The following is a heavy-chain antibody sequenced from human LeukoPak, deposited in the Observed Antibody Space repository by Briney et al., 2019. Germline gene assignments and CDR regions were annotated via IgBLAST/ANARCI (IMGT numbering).Heavy chain of an antibody. Sequence: QPGGSLRLSCAASGFTFSSYAMHWVRQAPGKGLEWVAVISYDGSNKYYADSVKGRFTISRDNSKNTLYLQMNSLRAEDTAVYYCARDDLDEAFDIWGQGTMVTVSS. J-gene: IGHJ3*02. CDR1: GFTFSSYA. CDR3: ARDDLDEAFDI. CDR2: ISYDGSNK. V-gene: IGHV3-30-3*01.